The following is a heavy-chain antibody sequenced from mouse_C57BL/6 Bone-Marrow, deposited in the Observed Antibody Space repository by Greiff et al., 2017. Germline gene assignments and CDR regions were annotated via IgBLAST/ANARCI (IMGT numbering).Heavy chain of an antibody. CDR3: TTPIYGSSYDY. CDR2: IDPEDGDA. D-gene: IGHD1-1*01. Sequence: VQLQQSGAELVRPGASVKLSCTASGFNIKDYYMHWVKQRPEQGLEWIGRIDPEDGDAEYAPKFQGKATMTADTSSNTAYLQLSSLTSEDTAVYYCTTPIYGSSYDYWGQGTTLTVSS. V-gene: IGHV14-1*01. J-gene: IGHJ2*01. CDR1: GFNIKDYY.